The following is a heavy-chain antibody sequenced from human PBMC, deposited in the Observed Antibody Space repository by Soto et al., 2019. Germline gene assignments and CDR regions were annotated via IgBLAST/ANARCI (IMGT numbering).Heavy chain of an antibody. J-gene: IGHJ3*02. CDR2: IIPIFGTA. Sequence: SVKVSCKVSGGTFSSYAISRVRQAPGQGLEWMGGIIPIFGTANYAQKFQGRVTITADKSTSTAYMELSSLRSEDTAVYYCASFYSSPIVVVSEGAFDIWGQGTMVTVSS. CDR1: GGTFSSYA. D-gene: IGHD3-22*01. V-gene: IGHV1-69*06. CDR3: ASFYSSPIVVVSEGAFDI.